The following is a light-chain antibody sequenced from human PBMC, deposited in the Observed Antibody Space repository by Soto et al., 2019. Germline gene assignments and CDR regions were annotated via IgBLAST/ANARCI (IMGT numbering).Light chain of an antibody. CDR2: DVS. J-gene: IGLJ2*01. CDR1: SSDVGGYNY. CDR3: ASYATSSPVV. Sequence: QSALTQPASVSGSPGQSITISCTGTSSDVGGYNYVSWYQQHPGKAPKLLIYDVSYRPLGVSDRFSGSKSGNTASLTTSGLQAEDEADYYCASYATSSPVVFGGGTKVTVL. V-gene: IGLV2-14*01.